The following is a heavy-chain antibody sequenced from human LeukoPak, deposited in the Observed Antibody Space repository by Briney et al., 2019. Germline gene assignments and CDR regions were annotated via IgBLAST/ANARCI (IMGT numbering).Heavy chain of an antibody. J-gene: IGHJ4*02. CDR1: GFTFSSYA. Sequence: GGSLRLSCAASGFTFSSYAMHWVRQAPGKGLEWVAVISYDGSNKYYADSVKGRFTISRDNSKNTLYLQTNSLRAEDTAVYYCAREVADYYDSEGYWGQGTLVTVSS. CDR3: AREVADYYDSEGY. V-gene: IGHV3-30-3*01. D-gene: IGHD3-22*01. CDR2: ISYDGSNK.